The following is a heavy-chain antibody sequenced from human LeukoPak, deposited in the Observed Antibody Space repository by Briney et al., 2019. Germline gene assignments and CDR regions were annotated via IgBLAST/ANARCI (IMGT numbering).Heavy chain of an antibody. J-gene: IGHJ6*04. CDR3: AGGRPPPNWNHYYGMDV. V-gene: IGHV3-21*01. CDR2: ISSSSSYI. D-gene: IGHD1-20*01. Sequence: MPGGSLRLSCAASGFTFSTYSMNWVRQAPGKGLEWVSSISSSSSYIYHADSVKGRFTISRDNVKNSLYLQMNSLRAEDTAIYYCAGGRPPPNWNHYYGMDVWGKGTTVTVSS. CDR1: GFTFSTYS.